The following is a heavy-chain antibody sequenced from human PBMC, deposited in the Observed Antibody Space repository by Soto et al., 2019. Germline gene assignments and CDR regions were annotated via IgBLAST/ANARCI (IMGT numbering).Heavy chain of an antibody. J-gene: IGHJ4*02. CDR1: GYSFTIYW. D-gene: IGHD6-25*01. CDR3: ARVDSSGCSEY. V-gene: IGHV5-51*01. CDR2: IYPGDSDT. Sequence: GATLKIAGKGSGYSFTIYWIGWVRQMPGKGLECMGFIYPGDSDTTYSPSFQGHVTISADKYSSTAYLQWSSLKASDTAMYYCARVDSSGCSEYWGQGTLVTVSS.